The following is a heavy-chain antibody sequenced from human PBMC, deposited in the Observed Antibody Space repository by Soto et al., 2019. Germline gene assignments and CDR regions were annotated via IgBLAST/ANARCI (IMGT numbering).Heavy chain of an antibody. J-gene: IGHJ1*01. CDR1: GGSISSGGYS. V-gene: IGHV4-30-2*01. CDR2: IYHSGST. D-gene: IGHD3-22*01. CDR3: ASSYYDSSGSALRD. Sequence: QLQLQESGSGLVKPSQTPSLTCAVSGGSISSGGYSWSWIRQPPGKGLEWIGYIYHSGSTYYNPSLKSRVTISVDRSKNQFSLKLSSVTAADTAVYYCASSYYDSSGSALRDWGQGTLVTVSS.